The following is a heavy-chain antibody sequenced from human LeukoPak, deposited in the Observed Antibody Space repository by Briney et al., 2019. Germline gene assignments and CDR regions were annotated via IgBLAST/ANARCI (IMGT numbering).Heavy chain of an antibody. CDR3: AKDQRSIAVAGYFDY. V-gene: IGHV3-23*01. J-gene: IGHJ4*02. Sequence: GGSLRLFCAASEFTFSSYAVSWVRQPSGKGWVGVIGISYSGGSTYCADSVKGRFTISRDNSKNTPYLQMNSLRAEDTAVYYCAKDQRSIAVAGYFDYWGQGTLVTVSS. D-gene: IGHD6-19*01. CDR1: EFTFSSYA. CDR2: ISYSGGST.